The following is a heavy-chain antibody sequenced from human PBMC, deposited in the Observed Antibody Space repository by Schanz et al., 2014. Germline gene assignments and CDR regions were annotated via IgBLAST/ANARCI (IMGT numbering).Heavy chain of an antibody. D-gene: IGHD5-18*01. V-gene: IGHV3-74*02. CDR3: ARVQGGKSYGYDVFEL. J-gene: IGHJ3*01. CDR1: GFTFSRYW. CDR2: IYMDGSGR. Sequence: EVQLLESGGGFVQPGGSLRLSCAASGFTFSRYWMQWVRQAPGKGLVWVSRIYMDGSGRDYGDSVKGRFTVSRDNAKNTVYLQMHSLRVDDTAVYFCARVQGGKSYGYDVFELWGQGTTVSVSS.